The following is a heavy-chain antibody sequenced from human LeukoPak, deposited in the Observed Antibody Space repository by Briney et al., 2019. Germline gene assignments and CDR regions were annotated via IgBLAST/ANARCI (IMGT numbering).Heavy chain of an antibody. CDR1: GFTFSDYY. CDR2: ISSSGSTI. D-gene: IGHD6-19*01. CDR3: AREWLPRLPFDH. V-gene: IGHV3-11*04. Sequence: GGSLRLSCAASGFTFSDYYMSWIRQAPGKGLEWVSYISSSGSTIYYADSVKGRFTISRDNAKTSLYLQMNSLRADDTAVYYCAREWLPRLPFDHWGQGTLVTVSS. J-gene: IGHJ4*02.